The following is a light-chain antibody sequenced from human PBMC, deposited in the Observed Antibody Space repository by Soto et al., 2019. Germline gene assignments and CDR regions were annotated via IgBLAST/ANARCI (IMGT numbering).Light chain of an antibody. CDR1: SNDVGGYDY. J-gene: IGLJ3*02. CDR2: DVN. CDR3: CSYAGSWV. Sequence: QSVLTQPRSVSGSLGQSVTISCTGTSNDVGGYDYVSWYQQHPGKAPKLIIYDVNKRPSGVPDRFSGSKSGNTASLTISGLQAADEADYYCCSYAGSWVFGGGTKLTVL. V-gene: IGLV2-11*01.